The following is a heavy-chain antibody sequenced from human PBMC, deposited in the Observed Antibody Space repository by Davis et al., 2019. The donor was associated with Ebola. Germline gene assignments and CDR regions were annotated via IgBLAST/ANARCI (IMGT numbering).Heavy chain of an antibody. CDR3: AKDRSSVRFNDAFDV. J-gene: IGHJ3*01. D-gene: IGHD6-19*01. CDR1: GFTFNNYA. Sequence: GESLKISCSVSGFTFNNYAMSWVRQAPGKGLEWVSSISVTGASTYYADSVKGRFTVSRDNSKNTLYLQVNSLRTEDTAVYYCAKDRSSVRFNDAFDVWGQGTMVTVSS. V-gene: IGHV3-23*01. CDR2: ISVTGAST.